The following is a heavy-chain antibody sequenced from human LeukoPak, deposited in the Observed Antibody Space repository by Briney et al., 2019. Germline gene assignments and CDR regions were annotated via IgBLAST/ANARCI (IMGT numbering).Heavy chain of an antibody. D-gene: IGHD6-6*01. V-gene: IGHV3-7*01. Sequence: GGSLRLSCTASGFTFSDYWMTWVRQAPGKGPEWVANIKQDGSQRYYVDSVRGRFTTPRDNAKNSLFLQMNGLRAEDTAVYYCARRGGSSSRRSPIDYWGQGTLVTVSS. J-gene: IGHJ4*02. CDR3: ARRGGSSSRRSPIDY. CDR2: IKQDGSQR. CDR1: GFTFSDYW.